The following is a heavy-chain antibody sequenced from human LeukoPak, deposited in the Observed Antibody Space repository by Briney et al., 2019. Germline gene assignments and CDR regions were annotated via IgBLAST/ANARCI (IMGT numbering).Heavy chain of an antibody. J-gene: IGHJ4*02. CDR3: ARSYCSSTSCYFDY. CDR1: GYTFTSYD. D-gene: IGHD2-2*01. CDR2: MNPNSGNT. V-gene: IGHV1-8*01. Sequence: ASVKVSCKASGYTFTSYDINWVRQATGQGLEWMGWMNPNSGNTGYAQKFQGRVTMTRNTSISTAYMELSSLRSEDTAVYYCARSYCSSTSCYFDYWGQGTLVTVSS.